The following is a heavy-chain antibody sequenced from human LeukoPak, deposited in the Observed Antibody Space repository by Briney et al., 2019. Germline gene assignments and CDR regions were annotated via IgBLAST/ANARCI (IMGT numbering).Heavy chain of an antibody. Sequence: GASVTLSFTSSGYGFTIYYIHWVRHAPGHGHERMGIPNPSGGTTNYAQKFQGRVTMTRDTSTSTVYMELSSLRSEDTAVYYCARADGDGYRANDYWGQGTLVTVSS. V-gene: IGHV1-46*01. CDR3: ARADGDGYRANDY. CDR1: GYGFTIYY. D-gene: IGHD5-24*01. J-gene: IGHJ4*02. CDR2: PNPSGGTT.